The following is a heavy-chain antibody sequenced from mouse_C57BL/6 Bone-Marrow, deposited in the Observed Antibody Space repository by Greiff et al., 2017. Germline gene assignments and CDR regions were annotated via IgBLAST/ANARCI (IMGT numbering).Heavy chain of an antibody. D-gene: IGHD1-1*02. CDR3: ARREEYGDDFDY. CDR1: GYTFTDYT. J-gene: IGHJ2*01. V-gene: IGHV1-62-2*01. CDR2: FYPESGST. Sequence: VKLVESGAELVKPGASVKLSCKASGYTFTDYTIHWVKQRSGQGLEWIGRFYPESGSTKYNEKFKGKATLTADKSSNTVYMELSRLTSEDSAVYCWARREEYGDDFDYWGQGTTLTVSS.